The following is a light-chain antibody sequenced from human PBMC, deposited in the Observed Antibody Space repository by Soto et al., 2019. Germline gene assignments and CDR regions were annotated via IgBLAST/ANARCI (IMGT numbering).Light chain of an antibody. CDR2: AAS. CDR3: QQYNNWPPLT. Sequence: AIRMTQSPSSFSASTGDRVTMTCRASQGISSYLAWYQQKPGKAPKLLIYAASTLQSGVPSRFSGSGSGTDFTLTISCLQSEDFAVYYCQQYNNWPPLTFGGGTKVDI. J-gene: IGKJ4*01. V-gene: IGKV1-8*01. CDR1: QGISSY.